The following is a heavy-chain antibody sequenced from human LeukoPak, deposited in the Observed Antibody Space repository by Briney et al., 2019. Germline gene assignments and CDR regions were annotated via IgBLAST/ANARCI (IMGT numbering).Heavy chain of an antibody. D-gene: IGHD3-3*01. CDR3: ARDESGSTIFGVAHYEDYYYYGMDV. CDR1: GGSISNDRKH. CDR2: IHYSGRS. V-gene: IGHV4-31*03. Sequence: SETLSLTCTVSGGSISNDRKHWSWIRHHSGKGLEWMGYIHYSGRSYYNPSLKSRVTVSVDTSKNQFSLKLTSVTAADTAVYYCARDESGSTIFGVAHYEDYYYYGMDVWGQGTTVTVSS. J-gene: IGHJ6*02.